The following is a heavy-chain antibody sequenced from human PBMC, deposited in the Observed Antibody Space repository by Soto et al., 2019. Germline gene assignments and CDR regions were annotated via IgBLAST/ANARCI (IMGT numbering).Heavy chain of an antibody. V-gene: IGHV1-18*01. CDR1: GYTFTSYG. D-gene: IGHD5-12*01. CDR3: ARVGYSGYDYYYYYGMDV. J-gene: IGHJ6*02. CDR2: ISAYNGNT. Sequence: ASVKVSCKASGYTFTSYGISWVRQAPGQGLEWMGWISAYNGNTNYAQKLQGRVTMTTDTSTSTAYMELRSLRSDDTAVNYCARVGYSGYDYYYYYGMDVWGQGTTVTVSS.